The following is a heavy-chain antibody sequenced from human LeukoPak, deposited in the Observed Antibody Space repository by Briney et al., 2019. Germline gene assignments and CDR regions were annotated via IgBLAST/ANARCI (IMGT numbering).Heavy chain of an antibody. CDR1: GFTFSSYA. V-gene: IGHV3-23*01. J-gene: IGHJ6*02. CDR2: ISGSGGST. CDR3: ARGLFGELLWGRYGMDV. Sequence: GGSLRLSCAASGFTFSSYAMTWVRQAPGKGLEWVSAISGSGGSTYYADSVKGRFTISRDNAKNSLYLQMNSLRAEDTAVYYCARGLFGELLWGRYGMDVWGQGTTVTVSS. D-gene: IGHD3-10*02.